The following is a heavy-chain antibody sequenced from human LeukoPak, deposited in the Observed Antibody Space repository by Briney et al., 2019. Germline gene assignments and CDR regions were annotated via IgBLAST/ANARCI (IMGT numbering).Heavy chain of an antibody. V-gene: IGHV4-4*07. CDR1: GGSISGYY. Sequence: SETLSLTCSVSGGSISGYYWAFIRQPAGKGLQWLGRIYSSGDTNYNPSLKSRVTTSVDTSKNQFSLRLTSVIAADTAVYYCARECGSSSCPYNNMDVWGQGTTVTVSS. CDR2: IYSSGDT. CDR3: ARECGSSSCPYNNMDV. D-gene: IGHD2-2*01. J-gene: IGHJ6*02.